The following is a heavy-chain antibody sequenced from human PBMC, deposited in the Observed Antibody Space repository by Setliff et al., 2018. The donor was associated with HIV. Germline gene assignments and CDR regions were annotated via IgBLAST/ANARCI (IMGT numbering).Heavy chain of an antibody. CDR3: AREGRRITIFGVVIHQPDYYYGMDV. Sequence: PSETLSLTCTVSGYSISSGYYWGWIRQPPGKGLEWIGSIYHSGSTYYNPSLKSRVTISVDTSKNQFSLKLSSVTAADTAVYYCAREGRRITIFGVVIHQPDYYYGMDVWGQGTTVTVSS. CDR1: GYSISSGYY. D-gene: IGHD3-3*01. J-gene: IGHJ6*02. V-gene: IGHV4-38-2*02. CDR2: IYHSGST.